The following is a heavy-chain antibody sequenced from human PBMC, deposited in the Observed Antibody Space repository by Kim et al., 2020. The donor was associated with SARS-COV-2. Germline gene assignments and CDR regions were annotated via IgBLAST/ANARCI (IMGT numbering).Heavy chain of an antibody. V-gene: IGHV3-74*01. CDR2: INSDGSST. J-gene: IGHJ4*02. D-gene: IGHD3-22*01. CDR1: GFTFSSYW. CDR3: AYSSGYYNEQIFDY. Sequence: GGSLRLSCAASGFTFSSYWMHWVRQAPGKGLVWVSRINSDGSSTSYADSVKGRFTISRDNAKNTLYLQMNSLRAEDTAVYYCAYSSGYYNEQIFDYWGQGTLVTVSS.